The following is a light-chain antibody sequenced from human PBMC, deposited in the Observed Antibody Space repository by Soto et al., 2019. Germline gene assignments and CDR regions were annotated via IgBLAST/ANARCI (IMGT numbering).Light chain of an antibody. CDR1: QSVSNN. CDR3: QQYNNWPQT. V-gene: IGKV3-15*01. J-gene: IGKJ1*01. CDR2: GAS. Sequence: EIVLTQSPGTLSLSPGDRATLSCRASQSVSNNYLAWYQQKPGQAPRLLIYGASNRATGIPARFSGSGSGTEFTLTISSLQSEDFAVYYCQQYNNWPQTFGQGTKVDIK.